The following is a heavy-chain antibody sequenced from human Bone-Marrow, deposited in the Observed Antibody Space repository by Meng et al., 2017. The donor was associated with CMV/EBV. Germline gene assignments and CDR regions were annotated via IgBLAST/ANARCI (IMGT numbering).Heavy chain of an antibody. J-gene: IGHJ2*01. CDR1: YY. CDR3: ARMKIGYCSSTSCYTVAWYFDL. CDR2: INPNSGGT. D-gene: IGHD2-2*02. Sequence: YYMHWVRQASGQGLEWMGWINPNSGGTNYAQKFQGRVTMTRDTSISTAYMELSRLRSDDTAVYYCARMKIGYCSSTSCYTVAWYFDLWGRGTLVTVSS. V-gene: IGHV1-2*02.